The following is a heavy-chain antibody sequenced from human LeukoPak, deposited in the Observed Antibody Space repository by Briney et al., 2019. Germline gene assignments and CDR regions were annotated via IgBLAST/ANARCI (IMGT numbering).Heavy chain of an antibody. J-gene: IGHJ4*02. D-gene: IGHD3-22*01. CDR3: AREGLVVVHLDY. CDR1: GGTFSSYA. V-gene: IGHV1-69*05. Sequence: ASVKVSCKAYGGTFSSYAISWVRHAPGPGLEWMGRIIPIFGTANYAQKFQGRVTITTDESTSTAYMELSSLRSEDTAVYYCAREGLVVVHLDYWGQGTLVTVSS. CDR2: IIPIFGTA.